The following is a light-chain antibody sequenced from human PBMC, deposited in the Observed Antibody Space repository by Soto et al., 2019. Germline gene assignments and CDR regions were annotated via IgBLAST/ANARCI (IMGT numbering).Light chain of an antibody. CDR3: QRYGSSPPFT. Sequence: EIVLTQSPGTLSLSPGERATLSCRASQRVRSSFLAWYQQKAGQAPRLLIYGSSTRATGIPDRLSGSGSGTDFTLTISRLEPEDFAVYFCQRYGSSPPFTFGQGTKVEI. CDR1: QRVRSSF. V-gene: IGKV3-20*01. CDR2: GSS. J-gene: IGKJ1*01.